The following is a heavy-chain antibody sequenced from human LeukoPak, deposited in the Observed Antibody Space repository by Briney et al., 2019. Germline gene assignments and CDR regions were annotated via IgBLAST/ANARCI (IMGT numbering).Heavy chain of an antibody. CDR1: GFTFSSYS. J-gene: IGHJ3*02. CDR3: ARDTSVDTAMANHDAFDI. V-gene: IGHV3-21*01. D-gene: IGHD5-18*01. CDR2: ISSSSYI. Sequence: GGSLRLSCAASGFTFSSYSMNWVRQAPGKGLEWVSSISSSSYICYADSVKGRFTISRDNAKNSLYLQMNSLRAEDTAVYYCARDTSVDTAMANHDAFDIWGQGTMVTVSS.